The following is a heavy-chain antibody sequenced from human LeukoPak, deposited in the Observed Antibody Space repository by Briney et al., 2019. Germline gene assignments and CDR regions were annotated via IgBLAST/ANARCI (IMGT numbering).Heavy chain of an antibody. CDR3: ARADSSSYDAFDI. Sequence: GRSLRLSCAASGFTFSSYAMHWVRQAPGKGLEWVAVISYDGSNKYYADSVKGRFTISRDNSKNTLYLQMNSLRAEDTAVYYCARADSSSYDAFDIWAKGQWSPSLQ. J-gene: IGHJ3*02. V-gene: IGHV3-30-3*01. CDR1: GFTFSSYA. D-gene: IGHD6-13*01. CDR2: ISYDGSNK.